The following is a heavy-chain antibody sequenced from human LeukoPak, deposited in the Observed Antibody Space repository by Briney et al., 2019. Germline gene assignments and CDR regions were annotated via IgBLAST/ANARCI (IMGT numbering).Heavy chain of an antibody. CDR2: MNPNSGNT. D-gene: IGHD2-8*01. J-gene: IGHJ5*02. V-gene: IGHV1-8*01. Sequence: ASVKGSCKASGYTFTSYDINWVRQATGQGLEWMGWMNPNSGNTGYAQKFQGRVTMTRNTSISTAYMELSSLRSEDTAVYYCARGDIVLSWFDPWGQGTLVTVSS. CDR3: ARGDIVLSWFDP. CDR1: GYTFTSYD.